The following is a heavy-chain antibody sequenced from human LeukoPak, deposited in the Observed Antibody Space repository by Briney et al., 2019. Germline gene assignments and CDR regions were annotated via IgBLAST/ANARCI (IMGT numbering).Heavy chain of an antibody. V-gene: IGHV4-38-2*01. Sequence: SETLSLTCAVSGYSISRGYYWGCIRPPPGKGLEWDGSIYHSGSTYYNPSLKSRVTISVDTSKNQFSLKLSSVTAADTAVYYCARQGLFYYDSSGYSHFDYWGQGTLVTVSS. D-gene: IGHD3-22*01. CDR3: ARQGLFYYDSSGYSHFDY. CDR1: GYSISRGYY. CDR2: IYHSGST. J-gene: IGHJ4*02.